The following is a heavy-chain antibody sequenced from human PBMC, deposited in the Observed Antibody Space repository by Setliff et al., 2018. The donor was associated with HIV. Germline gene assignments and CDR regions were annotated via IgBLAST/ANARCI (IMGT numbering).Heavy chain of an antibody. J-gene: IGHJ3*02. CDR2: INTDGSNT. V-gene: IGHV3-74*01. Sequence: GGSLRLSCAASGFTFSSSWMHWVRQALGKGLVWVSRINTDGSNTNYADSVKGRFTISRDNTKNTLYLQMNSLRAEDTAVYYCARHSDWYGNDAFDIWGQGTRVTVSS. CDR1: GFTFSSSW. D-gene: IGHD6-19*01. CDR3: ARHSDWYGNDAFDI.